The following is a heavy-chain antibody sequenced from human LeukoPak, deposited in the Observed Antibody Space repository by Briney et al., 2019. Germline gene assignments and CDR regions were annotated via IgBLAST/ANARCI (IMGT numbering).Heavy chain of an antibody. CDR2: ISAYNGNT. J-gene: IGHJ4*02. V-gene: IGHV1-18*01. CDR3: ARGWLAETMVVTPYNY. D-gene: IGHD4-23*01. CDR1: GYTFTSYG. Sequence: ASVKVSCKASGYTFTSYGISWVRQAPGQGLEWMGWISAYNGNTNYAQKLQGRVTMTTDTSTSTAYMVLSSPRSEDTAVYYCARGWLAETMVVTPYNYWGQGTLVTVSS.